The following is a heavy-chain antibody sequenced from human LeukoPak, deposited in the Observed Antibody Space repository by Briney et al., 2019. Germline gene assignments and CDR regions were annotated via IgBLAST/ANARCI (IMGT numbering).Heavy chain of an antibody. CDR3: ARLSSGWYYYFDY. CDR2: IYYSGSI. CDR1: GGSISSYY. Sequence: PSETLSLTCTVSGGSISSYYWSWIRQPPGKGLEWIGYIYYSGSINYNPSLKSRVTISVDTSKNQFSLKLSSVTAADTAVYYCARLSSGWYYYFDYWGQGTLVTVSS. V-gene: IGHV4-59*01. D-gene: IGHD6-19*01. J-gene: IGHJ4*02.